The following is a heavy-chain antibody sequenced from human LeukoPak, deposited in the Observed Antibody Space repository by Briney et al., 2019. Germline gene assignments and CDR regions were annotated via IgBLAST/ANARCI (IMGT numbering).Heavy chain of an antibody. Sequence: GGSLRVYRAASGFTFRSYEMNRVRQGPGKGLEWVSYISSSGSTIYYADSVKGRVTISRDNAKNSLFLHMNSLRPEDTAGYYWARGASGGVFNYGAQGPLVTAPS. V-gene: IGHV3-48*03. CDR2: ISSSGSTI. J-gene: IGHJ4*02. CDR3: ARGASGGVFNY. D-gene: IGHD2-15*01. CDR1: GFTFRSYE.